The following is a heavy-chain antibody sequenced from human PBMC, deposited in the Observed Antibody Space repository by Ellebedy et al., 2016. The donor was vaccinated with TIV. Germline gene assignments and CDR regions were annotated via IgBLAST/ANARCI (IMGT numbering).Heavy chain of an antibody. CDR3: ARAPRDSSGYYLRYMDV. J-gene: IGHJ6*03. V-gene: IGHV4-59*08. CDR1: GGSISSYY. CDR2: FYNSVNT. D-gene: IGHD3-22*01. Sequence: MPGGSLRLSCTVSGGSISSYYWGWVRQPPGKGLEWIGYFYNSVNTNYNPSLKSRVTMSVDTSQNQVSLKLRSVTAADTAVYYCARAPRDSSGYYLRYMDVWGKGTTVTVSS.